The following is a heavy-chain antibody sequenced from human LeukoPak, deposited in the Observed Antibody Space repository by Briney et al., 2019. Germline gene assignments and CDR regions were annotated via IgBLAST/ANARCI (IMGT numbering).Heavy chain of an antibody. CDR2: INQNGFS. V-gene: IGHV4-34*01. Sequence: SSETLSLTCAVYGGTSSGYFWSWIRQPPGKGLEWIGEINQNGFSDYNPTLKSRVSMSVDTSKTQFSLTLNSVTAADTAVYYCARGKAPDYCSSTPCYKNNWFDSWGQGTLVTVSS. CDR3: ARGKAPDYCSSTPCYKNNWFDS. D-gene: IGHD2-2*01. J-gene: IGHJ5*01. CDR1: GGTSSGYF.